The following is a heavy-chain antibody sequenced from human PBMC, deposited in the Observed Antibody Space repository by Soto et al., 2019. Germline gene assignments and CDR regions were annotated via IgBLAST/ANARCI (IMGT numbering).Heavy chain of an antibody. D-gene: IGHD6-19*01. CDR3: ARDRGWSLFDY. J-gene: IGHJ4*02. V-gene: IGHV3-74*01. CDR2: SNSDGSDT. CDR1: GFTVSSYW. Sequence: HPGGSLRLSCAASGFTVSSYWMYWVRQAPGKGLVWVSRSNSDGSDTNYADSVKGRFTISRDNAKNTLYLQMNSLRAEDTAVYYCARDRGWSLFDYWGQGTLVTVSS.